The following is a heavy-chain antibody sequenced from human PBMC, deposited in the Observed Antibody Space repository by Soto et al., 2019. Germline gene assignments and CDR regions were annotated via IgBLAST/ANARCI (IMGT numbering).Heavy chain of an antibody. Sequence: QVQLQESGPGLVKPSQTLSLTCTVSGGSISSGGYYWSWIRQHPGKGLEWIGYIYYTGSTNSNPSLKGRVTLSGDTPKNQFSLKLSAVTVADTAVYYCAGIYSGSPGGTLRYWGQGTLVTVSS. D-gene: IGHD1-26*01. CDR2: IYYTGST. CDR1: GGSISSGGYY. J-gene: IGHJ4*02. V-gene: IGHV4-31*03. CDR3: AGIYSGSPGGTLRY.